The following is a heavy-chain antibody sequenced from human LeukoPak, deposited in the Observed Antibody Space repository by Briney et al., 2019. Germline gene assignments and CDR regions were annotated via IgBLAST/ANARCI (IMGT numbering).Heavy chain of an antibody. J-gene: IGHJ4*02. CDR1: GGSISGGSYY. CDR3: ARDHGGSFWTFDY. V-gene: IGHV4-61*09. Sequence: PSETLSLTCTVSGGSISGGSYYWNWIRQPAGKGLEWIGHIHTSGRTSYKSSLTSRVTVSIDTSNNAFSLRLNSVTAADTAIYYCARDHGGSFWTFDYWGQGSLVTVSS. D-gene: IGHD1-26*01. CDR2: IHTSGRT.